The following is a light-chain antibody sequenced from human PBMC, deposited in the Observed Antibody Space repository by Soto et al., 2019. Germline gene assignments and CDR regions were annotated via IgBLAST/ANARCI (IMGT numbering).Light chain of an antibody. Sequence: QSVLTQPPSVSGAPGQRVTISCTGSSSNIGAGYDVHWYQQRPGTAPKLLIFGNINRPSGVPDRFSGSKSGTSASLAITGLQAEDEGDYYCQSYDRTLSARYVFGPGTKLTVL. V-gene: IGLV1-40*01. CDR3: QSYDRTLSARYV. J-gene: IGLJ1*01. CDR2: GNI. CDR1: SSNIGAGYD.